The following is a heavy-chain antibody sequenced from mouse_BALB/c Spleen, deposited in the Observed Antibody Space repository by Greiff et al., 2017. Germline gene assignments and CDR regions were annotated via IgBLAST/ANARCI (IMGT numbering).Heavy chain of an antibody. D-gene: IGHD1-1*01. CDR3: AFRGYGSSYAMDY. CDR1: GFNIKDTY. CDR2: IDPANGNT. J-gene: IGHJ4*01. V-gene: IGHV14-3*02. Sequence: VQLQQSGAELVKPGASVKLSCTASGFNIKDTYMHWVKQRPEQGLEWIGRIDPANGNTKYDPKFQGKATITADTSSNTAYLQLSSLTSEDTAVYYCAFRGYGSSYAMDYWGQGTSVTVSS.